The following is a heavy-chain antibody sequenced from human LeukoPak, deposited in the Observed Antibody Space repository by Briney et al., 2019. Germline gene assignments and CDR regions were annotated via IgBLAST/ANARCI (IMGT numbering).Heavy chain of an antibody. CDR1: GFTFSTFA. CDR2: IFPSGGEI. J-gene: IGHJ4*02. CDR3: ATYRQVLLPFES. D-gene: IGHD2-8*02. V-gene: IGHV3-23*01. Sequence: GGSLRLSCAASGFTFSTFAMIWVRQPPGKGLVGGSSIFPSGGEIHYADSVRGRFTISRDNSKSTLSLQMNSLRAEDTAIYYCATYRQVLLPFESWGQGTLVTVSS.